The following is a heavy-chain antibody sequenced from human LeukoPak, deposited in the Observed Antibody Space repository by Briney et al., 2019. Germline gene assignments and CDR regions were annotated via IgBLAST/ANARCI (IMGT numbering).Heavy chain of an antibody. CDR3: ARRYSSGGSCSFKAKAGYFDY. D-gene: IGHD2-15*01. J-gene: IGHJ4*02. V-gene: IGHV3-11*01. CDR2: ISSSGSTI. CDR1: GFTFSDYY. Sequence: PGGSLRLSCAASGFTFSDYYMSWIRQAPGKGLEWVSYISSSGSTIYYADSVKGRFTISRDNAKNSLYLQMNSLRAEDTAVYYCARRYSSGGSCSFKAKAGYFDYWGQGTLVTVSS.